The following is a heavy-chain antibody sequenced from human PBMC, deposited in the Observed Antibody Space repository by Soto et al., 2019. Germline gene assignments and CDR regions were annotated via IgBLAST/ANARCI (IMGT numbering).Heavy chain of an antibody. CDR3: ARDLGNYGDYNFDY. V-gene: IGHV3-33*01. CDR2: IWYDGSNK. D-gene: IGHD4-17*01. J-gene: IGHJ4*02. Sequence: QVQLVESGGGVVQPGRSLRLSCAASGFTFSSYGMHWVRQAPGKGLEWVAVIWYDGSNKYYADSVKGRFTISRDNSKNTLYLQMNSLRAEDTAVYYCARDLGNYGDYNFDYWGQGTLVTVSS. CDR1: GFTFSSYG.